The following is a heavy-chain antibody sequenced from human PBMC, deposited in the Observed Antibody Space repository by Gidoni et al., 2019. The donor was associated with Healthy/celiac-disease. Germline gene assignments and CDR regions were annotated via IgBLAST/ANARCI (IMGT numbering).Heavy chain of an antibody. CDR2: TYSGGST. CDR1: GFTVSSNY. V-gene: IGHV3-66*02. CDR3: ARAQVELLLYYYDGMDV. D-gene: IGHD1-7*01. J-gene: IGHJ6*02. Sequence: EVQLVESGGGLVQPGGSMRLSCAASGFTVSSNYMSWVRQAQGMGMEWVSVTYSGGSTYYADSVKGRFTISRDNSKNTLYLQMNSMSAEDTDVYYCARAQVELLLYYYDGMDVWGQGTTVTVSS.